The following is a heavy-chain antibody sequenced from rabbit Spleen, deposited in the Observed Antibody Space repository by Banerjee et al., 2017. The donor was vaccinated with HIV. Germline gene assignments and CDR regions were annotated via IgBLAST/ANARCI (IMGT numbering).Heavy chain of an antibody. V-gene: IGHV1S40*01. CDR1: GVSFSFSNY. J-gene: IGHJ6*01. Sequence: VESGGDLVKPGASLTLTCTASGVSFSFSNYMSWVRQAPGKGLEWIGYIDPIFGTTYYASWVNGRFSISKTSSTTVTLQLNSLTAADTATYFCARDPNYASGHYIYSFWGPGTLVTVS. D-gene: IGHD1-1*01. CDR2: IDPIFGTT. CDR3: ARDPNYASGHYIYSF.